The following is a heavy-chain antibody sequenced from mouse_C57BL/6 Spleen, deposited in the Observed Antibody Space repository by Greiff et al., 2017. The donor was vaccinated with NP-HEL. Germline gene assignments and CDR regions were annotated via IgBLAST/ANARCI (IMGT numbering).Heavy chain of an antibody. CDR3: ARLITTVVNY. D-gene: IGHD1-1*01. CDR1: GYTFTSYW. V-gene: IGHV1-59*01. CDR2: IDPSDSYT. J-gene: IGHJ2*01. Sequence: VKLQQPGAELVRPGTSVKLSCKASGYTFTSYWMHWVKQRPGQGLEWIGVIDPSDSYTNYNQKFKGKATLTVDTSSSTAYMQLSSLTSEDSAVYYCARLITTVVNYWGQGTTLTVSS.